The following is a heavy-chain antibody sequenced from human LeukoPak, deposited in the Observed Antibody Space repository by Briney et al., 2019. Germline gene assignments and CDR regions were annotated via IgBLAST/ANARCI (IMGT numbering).Heavy chain of an antibody. CDR2: IYYSGST. D-gene: IGHD5-18*01. CDR1: GGSISSYY. V-gene: IGHV4-31*03. J-gene: IGHJ4*02. CDR3: ARYEWGYSYGKPHYFDY. Sequence: ASETLSLTCTVSGGSISSYYWSWIRQHPGKGLEWIGYIYYSGSTYYNPSLKSRVTISVDTSKNQFSLKLSSVTAADTAVYYCARYEWGYSYGKPHYFDYWGQGTLVTVSS.